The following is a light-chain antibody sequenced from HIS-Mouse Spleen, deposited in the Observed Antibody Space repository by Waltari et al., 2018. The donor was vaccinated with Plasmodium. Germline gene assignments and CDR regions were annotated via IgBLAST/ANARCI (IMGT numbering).Light chain of an antibody. CDR1: SSDVGSYNL. J-gene: IGLJ2*01. CDR3: CSYAGSSTFVV. V-gene: IGLV2-23*03. CDR2: EGS. Sequence: QSALTQPASVSGSPGQSITISCTGTSSDVGSYNLVSWYQQHPGTAPKLMIYEGSKRPSGVANHFSGSKSGNTASLTISGLQGEDGADYYGCSYAGSSTFVVFGGGTKLTVL.